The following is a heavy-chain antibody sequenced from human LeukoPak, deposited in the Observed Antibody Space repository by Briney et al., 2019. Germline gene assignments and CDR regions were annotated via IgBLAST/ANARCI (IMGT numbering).Heavy chain of an antibody. J-gene: IGHJ4*02. D-gene: IGHD6-19*01. Sequence: PGGSLRLSCAASGFTFSSYAMTWVRQAPGRGLEWVSSISGNGDATYYADSVKGRFTISRDNSMNTLYLHMNGLRAEDTAVYFCAKPKYPVAGSNFFDFWGQGTLVTVSS. CDR3: AKPKYPVAGSNFFDF. V-gene: IGHV3-23*01. CDR1: GFTFSSYA. CDR2: ISGNGDAT.